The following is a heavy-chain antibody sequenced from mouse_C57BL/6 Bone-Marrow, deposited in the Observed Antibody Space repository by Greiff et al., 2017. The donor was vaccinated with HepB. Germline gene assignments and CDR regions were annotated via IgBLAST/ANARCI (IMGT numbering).Heavy chain of an antibody. D-gene: IGHD1-1*01. CDR1: GFTFSDYG. V-gene: IGHV5-17*01. Sequence: EVQRVESGGGLVKPGGSLKLSCAASGFTFSDYGMHWVRQAPEKGLEWVAYISSGSSTIYYADTVKGRFTISRDNAKNTLFLQMTSLRSEDTAMFYCASPGIYYYGSSQGYAMDYWGQGTSVTVSS. CDR2: ISSGSSTI. CDR3: ASPGIYYYGSSQGYAMDY. J-gene: IGHJ4*01.